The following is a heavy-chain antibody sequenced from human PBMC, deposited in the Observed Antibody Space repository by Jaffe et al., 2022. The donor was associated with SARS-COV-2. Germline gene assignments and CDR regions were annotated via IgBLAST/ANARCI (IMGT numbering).Heavy chain of an antibody. J-gene: IGHJ4*02. CDR2: INHSGST. D-gene: IGHD3-10*01. CDR1: GGSFSGYY. V-gene: IGHV4-34*01. CDR3: ASSTMVRGVIVPFDY. Sequence: QVQLQQWGAGLLKPSETLSLTCAVYGGSFSGYYWSWIRQPPGKGLEWIGEINHSGSTNYNPSLKSRVTISVDTSKNQFSLKLSSVTAADTAVYYCASSTMVRGVIVPFDYWGQGTLVTVSS.